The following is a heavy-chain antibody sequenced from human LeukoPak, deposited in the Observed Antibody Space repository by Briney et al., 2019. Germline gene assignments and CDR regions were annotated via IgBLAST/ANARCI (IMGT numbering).Heavy chain of an antibody. CDR2: ISGSGGST. V-gene: IGHV3-23*01. J-gene: IGHJ4*02. CDR3: AKAHYDSSGYYYAFDY. CDR1: GFTFSSYA. Sequence: GGSLRLSCAASGFTFSSYAMSWVRQAPGKGLEWVSAISGSGGSTYYADSVKGRFTISRDNSKNTLYLQMNSLRAEDTAVYYCAKAHYDSSGYYYAFDYWGQGTLVTVSS. D-gene: IGHD3-22*01.